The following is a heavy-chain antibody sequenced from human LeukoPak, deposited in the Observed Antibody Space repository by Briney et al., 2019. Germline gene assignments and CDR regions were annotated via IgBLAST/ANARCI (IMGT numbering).Heavy chain of an antibody. Sequence: PGGSLRLSCAASGFNFNSYWMSWVRQAPGKGLECVANIKQDGSDIYFVDSVKGRFTISRGNAKNSLYLQMNSLRGEDTAVYYCARARYGSGGYFFDFWGQGTLVTVSS. CDR3: ARARYGSGGYFFDF. J-gene: IGHJ4*02. CDR1: GFNFNSYW. CDR2: IKQDGSDI. V-gene: IGHV3-7*04. D-gene: IGHD3-10*01.